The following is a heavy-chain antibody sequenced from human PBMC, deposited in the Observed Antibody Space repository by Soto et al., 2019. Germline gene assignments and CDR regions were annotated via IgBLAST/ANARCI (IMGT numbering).Heavy chain of an antibody. V-gene: IGHV4-59*08. CDR3: ARSYGDRPDY. CDR1: GGSIGTYF. Sequence: QVQLQESGPGLVKPSETLSLNCSVSGGSIGTYFWGWIRQPPGKGLEWIGHIYYSGSTSYNPSRRSQVTISLHTSKNQFALRLRSVSAADTAVYYCARSYGDRPDYWGQGTLVTVSS. CDR2: IYYSGST. D-gene: IGHD4-17*01. J-gene: IGHJ4*02.